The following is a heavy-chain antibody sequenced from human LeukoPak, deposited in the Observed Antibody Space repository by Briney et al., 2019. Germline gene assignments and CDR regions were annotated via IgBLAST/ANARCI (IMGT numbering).Heavy chain of an antibody. CDR1: GYTLTSYD. J-gene: IGHJ4*02. CDR3: ATDGGLVAGMEWYFDY. D-gene: IGHD6-19*01. Sequence: VASVKVSCKASGYTLTSYDINWVRQATGQGLGWMGWMNPNSGNTGYAQKFQGRVTMTEDTSTDTAYMELSSLRSEDTAVYYCATDGGLVAGMEWYFDYWGQGTLVTVSS. V-gene: IGHV1-8*01. CDR2: MNPNSGNT.